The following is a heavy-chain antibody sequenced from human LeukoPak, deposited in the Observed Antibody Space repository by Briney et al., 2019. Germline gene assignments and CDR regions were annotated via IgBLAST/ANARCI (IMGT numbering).Heavy chain of an antibody. V-gene: IGHV3-7*05. D-gene: IGHD1-26*01. J-gene: IGHJ4*02. CDR1: GFTLSSYW. CDR3: ARGGRYSFH. CDR2: IKQDGSEK. Sequence: PGGSLRLSCAASGFTLSSYWMSWVRQAPGKGLEWVANIKQDGSEKYYVDSVKGRFTISRDNAKNSLYLQMNSLRAEDTAVYYCARGGRYSFHWGQGTLVTVSS.